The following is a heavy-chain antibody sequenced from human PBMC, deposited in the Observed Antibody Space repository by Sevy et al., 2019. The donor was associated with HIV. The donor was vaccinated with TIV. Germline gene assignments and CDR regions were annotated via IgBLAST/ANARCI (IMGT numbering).Heavy chain of an antibody. J-gene: IGHJ3*02. CDR1: GFTFSSYS. V-gene: IGHV3-48*01. Sequence: GGSLRLSCAASGFTFSSYSMNWVRQAPGKGLEWVSYISSSSSTIYYADSVKGRFTISRDNAKNSLYLQMNSLRAEATAVYYCARDLRSGSYGYDAFDIWGQGTMVTVSS. CDR3: ARDLRSGSYGYDAFDI. D-gene: IGHD3-10*01. CDR2: ISSSSSTI.